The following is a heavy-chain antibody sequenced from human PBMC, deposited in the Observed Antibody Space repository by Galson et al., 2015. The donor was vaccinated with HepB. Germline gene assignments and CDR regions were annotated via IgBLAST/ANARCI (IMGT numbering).Heavy chain of an antibody. D-gene: IGHD6-6*01. J-gene: IGHJ4*02. V-gene: IGHV3-49*03. CDR1: GFTFGDYA. CDR3: AAYSSSPGRKFDY. Sequence: SLRLSCAASGFTFGDYAMSWFRQAPGKGLEWVGFIRSKAYGGTTEYAASVKGRLTISRDDSKSIAYLQMNSLKTEDTAVYYCAAYSSSPGRKFDYWGQGTLVTVSS. CDR2: IRSKAYGGTT.